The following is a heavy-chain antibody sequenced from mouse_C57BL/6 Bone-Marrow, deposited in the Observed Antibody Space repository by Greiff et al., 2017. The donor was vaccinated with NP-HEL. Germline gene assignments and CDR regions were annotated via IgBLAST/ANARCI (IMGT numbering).Heavy chain of an antibody. Sequence: EVHLVESGGGLVQPGGSLSLSCAASGFTFTDYYMSWVRQPPGKALEWLGFIRNKANGYTTEYSASVKGRFTISRDNSQSILYLQMNALRAEDSATYYCARPYYGYFDYWGQGTTLTVSS. V-gene: IGHV7-3*01. CDR2: IRNKANGYTT. J-gene: IGHJ2*01. D-gene: IGHD2-10*01. CDR3: ARPYYGYFDY. CDR1: GFTFTDYY.